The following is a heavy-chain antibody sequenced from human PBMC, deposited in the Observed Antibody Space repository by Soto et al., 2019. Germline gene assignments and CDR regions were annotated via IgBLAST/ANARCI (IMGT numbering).Heavy chain of an antibody. Sequence: QVQVVQSGAEVKKPGASVKVSCKASGYTFTSYDINWVRQATGQGLEWMGWMNPNSGNTGYAQKFQGRVTMTRNTSISTAYMELSSLRSDDTAVYYCARVAMDDYYYYGMDVWGQGTTVTVSS. CDR2: MNPNSGNT. V-gene: IGHV1-8*01. CDR1: GYTFTSYD. CDR3: ARVAMDDYYYYGMDV. J-gene: IGHJ6*02.